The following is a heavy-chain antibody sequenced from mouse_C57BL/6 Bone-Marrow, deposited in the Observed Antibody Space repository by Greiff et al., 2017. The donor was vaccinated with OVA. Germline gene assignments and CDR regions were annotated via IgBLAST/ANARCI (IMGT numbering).Heavy chain of an antibody. CDR2: IHPNSGST. J-gene: IGHJ3*01. Sequence: QVQLQQSGAELVKPGASVKLSCKASGYTFTSYWMHWVKQRPGQGLEWIGMIHPNSGSTNYNEKFKSKATLTVDKSSSTAYMQLSSLTSEDSAVYYCARGRAMVKAWFAYWGQGTLVTVSA. D-gene: IGHD2-2*01. V-gene: IGHV1-64*01. CDR3: ARGRAMVKAWFAY. CDR1: GYTFTSYW.